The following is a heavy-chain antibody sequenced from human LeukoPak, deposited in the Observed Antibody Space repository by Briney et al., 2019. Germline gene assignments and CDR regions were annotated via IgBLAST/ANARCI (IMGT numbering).Heavy chain of an antibody. D-gene: IGHD3-10*01. V-gene: IGHV4-39*07. CDR1: GGSISSSSYY. CDR3: AREKEDYYGSGSFFDY. Sequence: SETLSLTCTVSGGSISSSSYYWGWIRQPPGKGLEWIGSIYYSGSTYYNPSLKSRVTISVDSSKNQFSLKLSSVTAADTAVYYCAREKEDYYGSGSFFDYWGQGTLVTVSS. CDR2: IYYSGST. J-gene: IGHJ4*02.